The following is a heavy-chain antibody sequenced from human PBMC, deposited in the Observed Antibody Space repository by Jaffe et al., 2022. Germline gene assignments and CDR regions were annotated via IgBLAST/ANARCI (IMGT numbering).Heavy chain of an antibody. CDR2: IIPIFGTA. CDR3: ARGVYYYDSSGYYYEDAFDI. Sequence: QVQLVQSGAEVKKPGSSVKVSCKASGGTFSSYAISWVRQAPGQGLEWMGGIIPIFGTANYAQKFQGRVTITTDESTSTAYMELSSLRSEDTAVYYCARGVYYYDSSGYYYEDAFDIWGQGTMVTVSS. V-gene: IGHV1-69*05. J-gene: IGHJ3*02. D-gene: IGHD3-22*01. CDR1: GGTFSSYA.